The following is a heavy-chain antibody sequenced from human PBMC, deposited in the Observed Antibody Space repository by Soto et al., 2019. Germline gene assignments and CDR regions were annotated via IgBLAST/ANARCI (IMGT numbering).Heavy chain of an antibody. J-gene: IGHJ4*02. Sequence: QVQLQESGPGLVRPSQTLSLTCTVSGGSISSGDYYWSWIRQHPGRGLEWIGYVYYSGITFYNLSLKSRLTISVDTSRNQFYLRLGSVTAADPAVYYCAREMFSRTWYPGDWGQGTLVTVSS. CDR1: GGSISSGDYY. CDR3: AREMFSRTWYPGD. CDR2: VYYSGIT. D-gene: IGHD6-13*01. V-gene: IGHV4-31*03.